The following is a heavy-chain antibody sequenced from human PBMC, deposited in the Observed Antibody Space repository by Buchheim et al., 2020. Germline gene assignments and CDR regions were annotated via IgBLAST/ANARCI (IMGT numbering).Heavy chain of an antibody. J-gene: IGHJ4*02. Sequence: QVQLQESGPGLVKPSDTLYLSCTVSGGSISRYYWSWIRQPPGKGLEWIGYIYYSGRTNHNPSLKSRVTISLDTSKNQFSLRLNSVTAADTAVYYCASLGGGHDWAFDYWGQGTL. V-gene: IGHV4-59*07. CDR1: GGSISRYY. D-gene: IGHD5-12*01. CDR2: IYYSGRT. CDR3: ASLGGGHDWAFDY.